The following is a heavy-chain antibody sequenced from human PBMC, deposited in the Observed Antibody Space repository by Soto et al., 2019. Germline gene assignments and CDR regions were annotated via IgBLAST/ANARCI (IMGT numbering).Heavy chain of an antibody. CDR1: GFTFSSYA. CDR3: AKTYYDFWSGYPYGMDV. D-gene: IGHD3-3*01. CDR2: ISGSGGST. V-gene: IGHV3-23*01. J-gene: IGHJ6*02. Sequence: QPGGSLRLSCAASGFTFSSYAMSWVRQAPGKGLEWVSAISGSGGSTYYADSVKGRFTISRDNSKNTLYLQMNSLRAEDTAVYYCAKTYYDFWSGYPYGMDVWGQGTTVTVSS.